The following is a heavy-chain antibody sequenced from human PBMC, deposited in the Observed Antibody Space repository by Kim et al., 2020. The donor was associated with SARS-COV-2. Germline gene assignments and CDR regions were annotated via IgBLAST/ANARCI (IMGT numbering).Heavy chain of an antibody. Sequence: YYNPSLKSRVTLSVDTSKNQFSLKLSSVTAADTAVYYCARVGYGDLLFDYWGQGTLVTVSS. V-gene: IGHV4-31*02. J-gene: IGHJ4*02. CDR3: ARVGYGDLLFDY. D-gene: IGHD4-17*01.